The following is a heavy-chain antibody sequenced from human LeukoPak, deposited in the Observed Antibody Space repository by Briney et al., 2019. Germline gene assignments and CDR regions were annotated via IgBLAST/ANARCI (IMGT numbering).Heavy chain of an antibody. Sequence: GGSLRLSCAASGFPFSSYSMTWVRQAPGKGLEWVANKKPDGTTKFYVDSVKGRFTISRDNALNSLYLQMNSLRAEDTAIYYCARSIPYGTTWYGRSDYWGQGTLVTVSS. J-gene: IGHJ4*02. V-gene: IGHV3-7*03. D-gene: IGHD6-13*01. CDR2: KKPDGTTK. CDR3: ARSIPYGTTWYGRSDY. CDR1: GFPFSSYS.